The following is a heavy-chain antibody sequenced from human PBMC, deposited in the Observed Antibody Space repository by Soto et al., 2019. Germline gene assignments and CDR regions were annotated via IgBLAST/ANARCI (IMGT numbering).Heavy chain of an antibody. Sequence: QVQLVESGGGVVQPGRSLRLSCAASGFTFSGHGMHWVRQAPGKGLEWVAIIWYDGSKKYYADSVQGRFMISRDNSKNTLYLQMNSLRGEDTALYYCARVSGSTGTLDSWGPGTLVTVSS. V-gene: IGHV3-33*01. CDR2: IWYDGSKK. CDR1: GFTFSGHG. D-gene: IGHD3-10*01. CDR3: ARVSGSTGTLDS. J-gene: IGHJ4*02.